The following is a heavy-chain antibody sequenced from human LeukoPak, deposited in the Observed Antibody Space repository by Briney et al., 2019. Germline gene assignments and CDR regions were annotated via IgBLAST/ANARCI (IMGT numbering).Heavy chain of an antibody. V-gene: IGHV3-30*04. J-gene: IGHJ4*02. CDR3: ASWSAAGDFDY. Sequence: PGRSLRLSCAASGFTFSSYAMHWVRQAPGKGLEWVAVISYDGSNKYCADSVKGRFTISRDNSKNTLYLQMNSLRAEDTAVYYCASWSAAGDFDYWGQGTLVTVSS. CDR1: GFTFSSYA. CDR2: ISYDGSNK. D-gene: IGHD6-13*01.